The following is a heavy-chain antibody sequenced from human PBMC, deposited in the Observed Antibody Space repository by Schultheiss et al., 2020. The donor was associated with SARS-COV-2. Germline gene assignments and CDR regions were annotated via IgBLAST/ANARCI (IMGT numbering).Heavy chain of an antibody. CDR1: GFTFSSYA. D-gene: IGHD3-3*02. Sequence: GGSLRLSCAASGFTFSSYAMSWVRQAPGKGLEWVAVISYDGSNKYYADSVKGRFTISRDNSKNTLYLQMNSLRAEDTAVYYCARPIREGSYYYGMDVWGQGTTVTVSS. CDR2: ISYDGSNK. V-gene: IGHV3-30-3*01. CDR3: ARPIREGSYYYGMDV. J-gene: IGHJ6*02.